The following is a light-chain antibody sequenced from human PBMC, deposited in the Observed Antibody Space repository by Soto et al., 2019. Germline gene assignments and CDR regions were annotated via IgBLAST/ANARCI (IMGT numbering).Light chain of an antibody. Sequence: DIVMTQSPDSLAVSLGERATINCKSSQSVLYSSNNKNYLAWYQQKPGQPPKLLIYWASTRQSGVPDRFSGSGSGTDFTLTISSLQAEDVAVYYCQQYYSPQWTFRQGTKVEIK. CDR1: QSVLYSSNNKNY. J-gene: IGKJ1*01. CDR3: QQYYSPQWT. V-gene: IGKV4-1*01. CDR2: WAS.